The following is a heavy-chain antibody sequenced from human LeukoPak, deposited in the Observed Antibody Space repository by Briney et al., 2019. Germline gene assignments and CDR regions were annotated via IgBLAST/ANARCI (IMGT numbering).Heavy chain of an antibody. J-gene: IGHJ5*02. Sequence: GGSLRLSCAASGFTFSSYSMNWVRQAPGKGLEWVSSISSSSSYIYYADSVKGRFTISRDNAKNSLYLQMNSLRAEDTAVYYCARGGYCSGGSCYPEGLDPWGQGTLVTVSS. D-gene: IGHD2-15*01. CDR1: GFTFSSYS. V-gene: IGHV3-21*01. CDR2: ISSSSSYI. CDR3: ARGGYCSGGSCYPEGLDP.